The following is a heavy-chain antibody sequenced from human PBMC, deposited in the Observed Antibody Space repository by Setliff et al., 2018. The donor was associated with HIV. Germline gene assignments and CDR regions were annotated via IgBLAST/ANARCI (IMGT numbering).Heavy chain of an antibody. J-gene: IGHJ4*02. CDR3: ARGGGPDTNFDS. CDR1: GETIRNGFYY. V-gene: IGHV4-39*07. Sequence: PSETLSLTCTVSGETIRNGFYYWHWMRQPPGKGLEWIGSIYYSGSTHYRSSLKSRVTISVDTCKNQFSLRLSAVTAADTAVYYCARGGGPDTNFDSWGRGTLVTAPQ. CDR2: IYYSGST.